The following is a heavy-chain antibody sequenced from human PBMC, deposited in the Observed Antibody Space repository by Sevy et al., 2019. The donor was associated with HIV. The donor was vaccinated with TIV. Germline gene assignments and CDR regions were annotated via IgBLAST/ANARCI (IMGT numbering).Heavy chain of an antibody. CDR3: ARGNSGSFDY. V-gene: IGHV3-7*03. CDR2: IKQDESEK. Sequence: GGSLRLSCAASGFSFSSYWMHWVRQAPGKGLEWVANIKQDESEKYYASSVKGRFTISRDNGKNSVYLQMNCLRPEDTAIYECARGNSGSFDYWGQGTLVTVS. D-gene: IGHD3-22*01. CDR1: GFSFSSYW. J-gene: IGHJ4*02.